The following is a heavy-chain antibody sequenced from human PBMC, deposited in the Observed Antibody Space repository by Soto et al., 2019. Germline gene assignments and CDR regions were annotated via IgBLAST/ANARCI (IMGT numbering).Heavy chain of an antibody. CDR3: ASLEYSSSSGSFDY. CDR1: GGSISSYY. V-gene: IGHV4-59*01. CDR2: IYYSGST. Sequence: SETLSLTCTVSGGSISSYYWSWIRQPPGKGLEWIGYIYYSGSTNYNPSLKSRVTISVDTSKNQFSLKLSSVTAADTAVYYCASLEYSSSSGSFDYWGQGTLVTVSS. J-gene: IGHJ4*02. D-gene: IGHD6-6*01.